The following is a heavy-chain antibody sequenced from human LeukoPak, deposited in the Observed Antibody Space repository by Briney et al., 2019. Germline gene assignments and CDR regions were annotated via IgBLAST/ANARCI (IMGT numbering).Heavy chain of an antibody. D-gene: IGHD4-17*01. CDR2: TGST. CDR3: ARQSHDYGDYLDY. Sequence: TGSTNYNPSLQSRVTMLLDTSKNQFSLKLSSVSAADTAVYYCARQSHDYGDYLDYWGQGTLVTVSS. J-gene: IGHJ4*02. V-gene: IGHV4-61*07.